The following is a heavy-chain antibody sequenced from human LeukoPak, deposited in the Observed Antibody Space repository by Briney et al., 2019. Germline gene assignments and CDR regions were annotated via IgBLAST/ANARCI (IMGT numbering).Heavy chain of an antibody. D-gene: IGHD6-13*01. Sequence: GRSLTLSCAASGFSLSTNNIHWVRQAPGKGLEWLAVISYDGRNKYYADSVKGRFTVSKDISKNTVYLQMNSLRAEDTAVYSCARDVDQQGEYFRHWGQGTLVRVSS. CDR2: ISYDGRNK. V-gene: IGHV3-30*04. CDR3: ARDVDQQGEYFRH. CDR1: GFSLSTNN. J-gene: IGHJ1*01.